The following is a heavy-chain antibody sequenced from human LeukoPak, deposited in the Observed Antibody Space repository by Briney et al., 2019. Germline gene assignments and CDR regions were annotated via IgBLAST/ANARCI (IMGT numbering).Heavy chain of an antibody. CDR2: ISSSSSYI. CDR3: ARGKSDYSSSPSNFDY. D-gene: IGHD6-6*01. V-gene: IGHV3-21*01. J-gene: IGHJ4*02. CDR1: GFTFSSNS. Sequence: GGSLRLSCAASGFTFSSNSMSWVRQAPGKGLEWVSSISSSSSYIYYADSVKGRFTISRDNAKNSLYLQVNSLRAEDTAAYYCARGKSDYSSSPSNFDYWGQGTLVTVSS.